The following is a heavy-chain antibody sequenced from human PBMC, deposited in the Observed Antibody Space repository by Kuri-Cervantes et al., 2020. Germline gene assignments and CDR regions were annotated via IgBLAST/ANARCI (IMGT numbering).Heavy chain of an antibody. CDR2: ISSSSSYI. D-gene: IGHD2-21*01. V-gene: IGHV3-21*01. CDR3: ARERRPCGGDCLDY. Sequence: GESLKISCAASGFTFSSYSMNWVRQAPGKGLEWVSSISSSSSYIYYADSVKGRFTISRDNAKNSVYLQMNSLRAEDTATYYCARERRPCGGDCLDYWGQGILVTVSS. J-gene: IGHJ4*02. CDR1: GFTFSSYS.